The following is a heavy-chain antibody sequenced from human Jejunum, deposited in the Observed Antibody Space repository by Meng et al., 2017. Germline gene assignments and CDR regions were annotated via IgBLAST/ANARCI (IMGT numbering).Heavy chain of an antibody. CDR3: AKQHGSSLPELYSFHY. Sequence: QLQLVESGGCVVQPGSALSRSGSASGCTFTNDGMHWVRQAPGKGLEWVAFISYDESKTYYADSVEGRFTISRDNSKDTLFLQMSSLRAEDTSVYFCAKQHGSSLPELYSFHYWGQGTLVTVSS. CDR2: ISYDESKT. J-gene: IGHJ4*02. CDR1: GCTFTNDG. D-gene: IGHD1-26*01. V-gene: IGHV3-30*18.